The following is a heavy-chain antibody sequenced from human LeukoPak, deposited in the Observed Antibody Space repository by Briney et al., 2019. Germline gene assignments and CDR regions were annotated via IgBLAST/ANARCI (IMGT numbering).Heavy chain of an antibody. CDR3: HFKYCSSSTCFYYFDY. Sequence: SGTLSLTCAVSGGSISSTNWWSWVRQAPGKGLEWIGEVTRTGSTNYHPSLKSRVLISVDTSKNQFSLKLSSVTATDTAVYYCHFKYCSSSTCFYYFDYWGQGTLVTVSS. V-gene: IGHV4-4*02. CDR1: GGSISSTNW. CDR2: VTRTGST. J-gene: IGHJ4*02. D-gene: IGHD2-2*01.